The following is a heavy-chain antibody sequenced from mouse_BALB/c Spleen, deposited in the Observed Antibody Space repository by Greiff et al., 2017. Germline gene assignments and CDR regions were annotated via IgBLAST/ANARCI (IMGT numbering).Heavy chain of an antibody. CDR2: ISSGGSYT. Sequence: EVQVVESGGDLVKPGGSLKLSCAASGFTFSSYGMSWVRQTPDKRLVWVATISSGGSYTYYPDSVKGRFTISRDNAKNTLYLQMSSLKSEDTARYYCARGEENRYDATWFAYWGQGTLVTVSA. D-gene: IGHD2-14*01. CDR3: ARGEENRYDATWFAY. CDR1: GFTFSSYG. J-gene: IGHJ3*01. V-gene: IGHV5-6*01.